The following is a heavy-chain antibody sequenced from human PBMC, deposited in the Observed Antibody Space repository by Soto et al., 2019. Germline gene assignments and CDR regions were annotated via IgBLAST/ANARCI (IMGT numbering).Heavy chain of an antibody. CDR3: AKTGYCSSTSCYTFDY. J-gene: IGHJ4*02. Sequence: QVQLVESGGGVVQPGRSLRLSCAAYGFTFSSYGMHWVRQAPGKGLEWVAVISYDGSNKYYADSVKGRFTISRDNSKNTLYLQMNSLRAEDTAVYYCAKTGYCSSTSCYTFDYWGQGTLVTVSS. CDR1: GFTFSSYG. V-gene: IGHV3-30*18. D-gene: IGHD2-2*02. CDR2: ISYDGSNK.